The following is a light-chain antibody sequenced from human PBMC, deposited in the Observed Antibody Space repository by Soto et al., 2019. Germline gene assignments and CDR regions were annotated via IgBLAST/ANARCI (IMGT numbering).Light chain of an antibody. CDR3: HRYGSSPT. CDR1: QRVSGDY. Sequence: EVVLTQSPDILSLSPGERASLSCRASQRVSGDYVAWYQQKPGQAPGLLIHGASNRATGIPDRFSGSGSGTDFTLTISRLEPEDFAVYFCHRYGSSPTFGQGTRLEIK. CDR2: GAS. J-gene: IGKJ2*01. V-gene: IGKV3-20*01.